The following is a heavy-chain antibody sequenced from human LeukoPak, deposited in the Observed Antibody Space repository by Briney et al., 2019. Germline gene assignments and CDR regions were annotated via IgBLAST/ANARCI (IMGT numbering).Heavy chain of an antibody. D-gene: IGHD3-22*01. V-gene: IGHV1-18*01. J-gene: IGHJ4*02. CDR2: ISAYNGNT. CDR1: GYTFTNYG. Sequence: ASVKVSCKASGYTFTNYGISWVRQAPGQGLEWMGWISAYNGNTNYAQKLQGRVTMTTDTSTSTAYMELRSLRSDDTAVYYCAIDHNYYGSSPFDYWGQGTLVTVSS. CDR3: AIDHNYYGSSPFDY.